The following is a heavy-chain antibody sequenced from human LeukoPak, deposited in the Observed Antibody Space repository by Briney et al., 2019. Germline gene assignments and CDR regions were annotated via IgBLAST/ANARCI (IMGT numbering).Heavy chain of an antibody. CDR1: GYTFTSYA. CDR2: INTNTGNP. D-gene: IGHD6-13*01. V-gene: IGHV7-4-1*02. Sequence: ASVKVSCKAPGYTFTSYAMNWVRQAPGQGLEWMGWINTNTGNPTYAQGFTGRFVFSLDTSVSTAYLQISSLKAEDTAVYYCARDSPNVRYSSSWYVGTDYYYYGMDVWGQGTTVTVSS. CDR3: ARDSPNVRYSSSWYVGTDYYYYGMDV. J-gene: IGHJ6*02.